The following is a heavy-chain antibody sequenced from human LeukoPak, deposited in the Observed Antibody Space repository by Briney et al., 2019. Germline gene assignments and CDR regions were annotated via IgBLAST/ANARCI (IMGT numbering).Heavy chain of an antibody. CDR3: ARQSFAPFQVGPETPIES. D-gene: IGHD1-26*01. Sequence: SETLSLTCTVSGGSISSYYWSWIRQPPGKGLEWVGNIYYSGSTNYNPALKSRVTISVDTSKNQFSLKLTSVTAADTAVYYCARQSFAPFQVGPETPIESWGQGTLVTVSS. CDR1: GGSISSYY. CDR2: IYYSGST. V-gene: IGHV4-59*08. J-gene: IGHJ4*02.